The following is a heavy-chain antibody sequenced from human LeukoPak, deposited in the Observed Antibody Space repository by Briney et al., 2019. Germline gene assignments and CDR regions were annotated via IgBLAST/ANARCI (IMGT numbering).Heavy chain of an antibody. CDR2: INHSGST. J-gene: IGHJ4*02. D-gene: IGHD3-22*01. V-gene: IGHV4-34*01. Sequence: PSETLSLTCAVYGGSFSGYYWSWIRQPPGKGLEWIGEINHSGSTNYNPSRKSRVTISVDTSKSQYSLKLSSVTAADTAVYYCARGYLYYYDSSGYFTFDYWGQGTLVTVSS. CDR3: ARGYLYYYDSSGYFTFDY. CDR1: GGSFSGYY.